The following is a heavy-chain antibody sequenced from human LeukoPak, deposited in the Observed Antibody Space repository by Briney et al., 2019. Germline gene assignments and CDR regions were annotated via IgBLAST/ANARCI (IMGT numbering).Heavy chain of an antibody. Sequence: ASVKVSCKVSGYTLTELSMHWVRQAPGKGLEWMGGFDPEDGETIYAQKFQGRVTMTEDTSTDTAYMELSSLRSEDTAVYYCAPTSHGNPWFDPWGQGTLVTVSS. CDR1: GYTLTELS. CDR2: FDPEDGET. V-gene: IGHV1-24*01. J-gene: IGHJ5*02. CDR3: APTSHGNPWFDP.